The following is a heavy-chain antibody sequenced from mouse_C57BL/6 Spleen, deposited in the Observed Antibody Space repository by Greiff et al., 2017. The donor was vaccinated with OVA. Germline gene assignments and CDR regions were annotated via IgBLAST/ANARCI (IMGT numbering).Heavy chain of an antibody. CDR1: GFTFSSYA. Sequence: DVMLVESGGGLVKPGGSLKLSCAASGFTFSSYAMSWVRQTPEKRLEWVATISDGGSYTYYPDNVKGRFTISRDNAKNNLYLQMSHLKSEDTAMYYCAREGDYYGHYFDYWGQGTTLTVSS. D-gene: IGHD1-1*01. V-gene: IGHV5-4*01. CDR2: ISDGGSYT. CDR3: AREGDYYGHYFDY. J-gene: IGHJ2*01.